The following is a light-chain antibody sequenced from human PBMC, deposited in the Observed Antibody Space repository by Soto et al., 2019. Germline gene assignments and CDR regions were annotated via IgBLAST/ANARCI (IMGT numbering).Light chain of an antibody. Sequence: EIVLTQSPGTLSLSPGEIATLSFSASQSVSSNYLAWFQQKPGQAPRRLIYGASSRATGIPDRFSGRGFGTDFTLTISRLEPEDFAVYYCQHSGDFRWTFGQGTKVDIK. V-gene: IGKV3-20*01. CDR2: GAS. CDR1: QSVSSNY. CDR3: QHSGDFRWT. J-gene: IGKJ1*01.